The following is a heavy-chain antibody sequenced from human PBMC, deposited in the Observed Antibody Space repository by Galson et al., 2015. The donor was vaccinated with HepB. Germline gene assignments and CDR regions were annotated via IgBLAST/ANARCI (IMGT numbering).Heavy chain of an antibody. J-gene: IGHJ4*02. CDR3: AKDPRTYYDYVWGPDY. CDR1: GFTFSSYA. D-gene: IGHD3-16*01. Sequence: SLRLSCAASGFTFSSYAMSWVRQAPGKGLEWVSAISGSGGSTYYADSVKGRFTISRDNSKNTLYLQMNSLRAEDTAVYYCAKDPRTYYDYVWGPDYWGQGTLVTVSS. CDR2: ISGSGGST. V-gene: IGHV3-23*01.